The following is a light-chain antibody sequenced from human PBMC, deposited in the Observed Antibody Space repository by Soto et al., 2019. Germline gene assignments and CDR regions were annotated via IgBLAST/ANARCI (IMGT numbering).Light chain of an antibody. V-gene: IGKV1D-13*01. J-gene: IGKJ4*01. CDR3: QQFNNYRLT. Sequence: AIRLTQSPASLSESVGDRVTITCRASQGISSALAWYQQKPGKAPKLLIYGASSLESGVPSRFSGSGSGTYFTLTISSLQPEDSATFYCQQFNNYRLTFGGGTKVDI. CDR2: GAS. CDR1: QGISSA.